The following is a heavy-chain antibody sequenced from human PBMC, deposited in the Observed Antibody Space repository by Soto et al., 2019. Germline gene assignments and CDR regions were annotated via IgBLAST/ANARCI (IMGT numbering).Heavy chain of an antibody. V-gene: IGHV4-30-4*01. CDR2: IYYSGST. D-gene: IGHD1-26*01. CDR1: GGSISSGDYY. J-gene: IGHJ4*02. Sequence: SETLSLTCTVSGGSISSGDYYWSWIRQPPGKGLEWIGYIYYSGSTYYNPSLKSRVTISVDTSKNQFSLKLSSVTAADTAVYYCARCLVWGLLLNPPDYWGQGTLVTVSS. CDR3: ARCLVWGLLLNPPDY.